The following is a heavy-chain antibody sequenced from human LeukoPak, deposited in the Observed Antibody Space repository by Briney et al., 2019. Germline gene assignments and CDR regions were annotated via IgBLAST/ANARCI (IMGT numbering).Heavy chain of an antibody. CDR2: ISAYNGNT. CDR1: GYTFTSYG. D-gene: IGHD3-3*01. J-gene: IGHJ4*02. CDR3: ASAPPYDLWSGYYSDY. V-gene: IGHV1-18*01. Sequence: ASVKVSCKASGYTFTSYGISWVRQAPGQGLEWMGWISAYNGNTNYAQKLQGRGTMTTDASTSTAYMELRSLRSDDTAVYYCASAPPYDLWSGYYSDYWGQGTLVTVSS.